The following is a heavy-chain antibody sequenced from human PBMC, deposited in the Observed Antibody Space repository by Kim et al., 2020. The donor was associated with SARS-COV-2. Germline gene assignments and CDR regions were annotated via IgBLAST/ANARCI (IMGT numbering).Heavy chain of an antibody. Sequence: SVNGRLTISRDDSKDTAYLEMSGLKTEDTALYYCTRIPATTLAFWDAFDIWGQGTMVTVSS. V-gene: IGHV3-73*01. J-gene: IGHJ3*02. D-gene: IGHD1-1*01. CDR3: TRIPATTLAFWDAFDI.